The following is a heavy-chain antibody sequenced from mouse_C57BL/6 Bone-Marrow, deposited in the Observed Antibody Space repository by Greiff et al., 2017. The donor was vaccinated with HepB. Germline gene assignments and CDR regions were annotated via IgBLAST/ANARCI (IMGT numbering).Heavy chain of an antibody. CDR2: FYPRSGNT. J-gene: IGHJ3*01. D-gene: IGHD1-1*01. CDR1: GYTFPSYG. V-gene: IGHV1-81*01. CDR3: ASGGLYCTRWEFAC. Sequence: SGAELARPGASVKLSCKASGYTFPSYGISWVKQSTGQGLVWIGEFYPRSGNTYYNEKFKGKATLTAHKSSSTAYMELRGLTSEDSAVYFCASGGLYCTRWEFACWGQGRRVTVS.